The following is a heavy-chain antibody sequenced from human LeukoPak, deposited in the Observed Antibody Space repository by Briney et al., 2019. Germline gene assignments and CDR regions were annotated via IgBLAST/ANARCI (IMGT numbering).Heavy chain of an antibody. D-gene: IGHD3-22*01. J-gene: IGHJ4*02. CDR1: GYTFTGYF. Sequence: GASVKVSCKASGYTFTGYFMHWVRQAPGQGLDWIGRINPNSGGTKYAQKFEGRVTMNRDTSISTAYMELSRLRSDDTAVYYCARDLGNLYYDSSGYYGYWGQGTLVTVSS. CDR2: INPNSGGT. CDR3: ARDLGNLYYDSSGYYGY. V-gene: IGHV1-2*06.